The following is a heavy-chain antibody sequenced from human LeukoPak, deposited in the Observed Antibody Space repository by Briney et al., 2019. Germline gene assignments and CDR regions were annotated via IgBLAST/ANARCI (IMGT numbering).Heavy chain of an antibody. CDR2: INHSGST. D-gene: IGHD6-6*01. CDR1: GGSISSYY. Sequence: SETLSLTCTVSGGSISSYYWSWIRQPPGKGLEWIGEINHSGSTNYNPSLKSRVTISVDTSKNQFSLKLSSVTAADTAVYYCARVKRVAARPTIDYWGQGTLVTVSS. V-gene: IGHV4-34*01. J-gene: IGHJ4*02. CDR3: ARVKRVAARPTIDY.